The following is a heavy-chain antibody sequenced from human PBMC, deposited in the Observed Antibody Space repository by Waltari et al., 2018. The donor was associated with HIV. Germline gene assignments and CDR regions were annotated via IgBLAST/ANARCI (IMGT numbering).Heavy chain of an antibody. V-gene: IGHV4-39*01. D-gene: IGHD4-4*01. CDR1: GGYLTSSSYY. Sequence: QLQLQESGPGLVKSPETLSLTCTVSGGYLTSSSYYWGWIRPPPGTGRAGIGSMSHSRATHPNPALRSRLTISGDTSKNRFSQNLTSVTAADTAVYYCARSFSGYSNYFDPWGQGTLVTVSS. CDR2: MSHSRAT. CDR3: ARSFSGYSNYFDP. J-gene: IGHJ5*02.